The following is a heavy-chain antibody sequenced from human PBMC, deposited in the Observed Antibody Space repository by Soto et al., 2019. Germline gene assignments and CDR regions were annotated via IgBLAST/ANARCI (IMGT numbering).Heavy chain of an antibody. CDR3: ARARTGPYGFIDS. CDR2: ISSSGSYI. V-gene: IGHV3-21*05. CDR1: GFSFSDYS. D-gene: IGHD3-3*01. J-gene: IGHJ4*02. Sequence: PGGSLRLSCAASGFSFSDYSMNWARQAPGKGLEWISHISSSGSYIFYADSVKGRFTVSRDNAKNSLFLQMNSLRAEDSAVYYCARARTGPYGFIDSWGQGTQVTVSS.